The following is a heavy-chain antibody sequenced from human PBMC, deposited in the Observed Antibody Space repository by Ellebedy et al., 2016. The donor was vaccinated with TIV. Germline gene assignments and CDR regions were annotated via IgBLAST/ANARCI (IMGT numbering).Heavy chain of an antibody. D-gene: IGHD6-19*01. V-gene: IGHV5-51*01. CDR1: GYNFTSYW. Sequence: GESLKISXKGSGYNFTSYWIGWVRQMPGKGLEWMGIIYPGDSDTRYGPSFQGQVTISADKSISTAYLQWSSLKASDTAMYYCAVQWLPRNYYYGMDVWGQGTTVTVSS. J-gene: IGHJ6*02. CDR2: IYPGDSDT. CDR3: AVQWLPRNYYYGMDV.